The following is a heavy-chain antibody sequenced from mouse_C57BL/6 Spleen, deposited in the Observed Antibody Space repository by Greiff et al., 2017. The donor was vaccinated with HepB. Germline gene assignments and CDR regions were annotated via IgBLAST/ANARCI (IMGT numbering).Heavy chain of an antibody. Sequence: DVKLVESGGGLVKPGGSLKLSCAASGFTFSDYGMHWVRQAPEKGLEWVAYISSGSSTIYYADTVKGRFTISRDNAKNTLFLQMTSLRSEDTAMYYCARDDYDWFACWGQGTLVTVSA. J-gene: IGHJ3*01. CDR2: ISSGSSTI. CDR3: ARDDYDWFAC. D-gene: IGHD2-4*01. V-gene: IGHV5-17*01. CDR1: GFTFSDYG.